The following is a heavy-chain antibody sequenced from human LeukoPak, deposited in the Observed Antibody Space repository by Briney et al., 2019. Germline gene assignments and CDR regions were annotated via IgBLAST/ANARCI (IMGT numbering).Heavy chain of an antibody. V-gene: IGHV1-18*01. CDR1: GYTFTSYG. CDR2: ISAYNGNT. Sequence: ASVKVSCKASGYTFTSYGISWVRQAPGQGLEWMGWISAYNGNTNYAQKLQGRVTMTTDTSTSTAYMELRSLRSDDTAVYYCARDQAWFGEFPAEFDPWGQGTLVTVSS. CDR3: ARDQAWFGEFPAEFDP. J-gene: IGHJ5*02. D-gene: IGHD3-10*01.